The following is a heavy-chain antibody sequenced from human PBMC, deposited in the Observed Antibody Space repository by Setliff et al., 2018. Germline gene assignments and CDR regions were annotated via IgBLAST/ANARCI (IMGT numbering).Heavy chain of an antibody. CDR2: IHPSNSDT. V-gene: IGHV5-51*01. CDR1: GYSFTDYW. J-gene: IGHJ3*02. Sequence: GESLKISCKGSGYSFTDYWIGWVRQMPGEGLEWMGIIHPSNSDTVYSLSFQGQVTISADRSITTAYLQWSSLKASDTAIYYCARNRVALYDAFDIWGQGTMVTVSS. D-gene: IGHD5-12*01. CDR3: ARNRVALYDAFDI.